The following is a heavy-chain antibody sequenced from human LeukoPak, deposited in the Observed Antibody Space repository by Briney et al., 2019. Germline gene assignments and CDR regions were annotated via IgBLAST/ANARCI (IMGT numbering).Heavy chain of an antibody. CDR1: GFTFSSYA. CDR2: ISGSGGSS. V-gene: IGHV3-23*01. D-gene: IGHD2-15*01. J-gene: IGHJ4*02. CDR3: AKFEVVAADFDY. Sequence: GGSLRLSCAASGFTFSSYAMSWVRQAPGKGLEWVSAISGSGGSSYYADSVKGRFTISRYNSKNTLYLQMNSLRAEDTAVYYCAKFEVVAADFDYWGQGTLVTVSS.